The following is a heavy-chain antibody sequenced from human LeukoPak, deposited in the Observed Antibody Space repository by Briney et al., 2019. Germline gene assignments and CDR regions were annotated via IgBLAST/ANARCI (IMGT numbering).Heavy chain of an antibody. Sequence: SQTLSLTCTVSGGSISSGSYYWSWIRQPAGKGLEWIGRIYTSGSTNYNPSLKSRVTISVDTSKNQSSLKLSSVTAADTAVYYCARERKDGYNFDPIYYFDYWGQGTLVTVSS. CDR3: ARERKDGYNFDPIYYFDY. D-gene: IGHD5-24*01. CDR2: IYTSGST. CDR1: GGSISSGSYY. V-gene: IGHV4-61*02. J-gene: IGHJ4*02.